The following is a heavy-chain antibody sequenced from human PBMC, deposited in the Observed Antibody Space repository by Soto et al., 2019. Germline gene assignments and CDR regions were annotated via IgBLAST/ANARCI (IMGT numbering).Heavy chain of an antibody. V-gene: IGHV3-7*03. J-gene: IGHJ4*02. CDR2: INQDGGVT. D-gene: IGHD6-19*01. CDR1: GFTFISSF. CDR3: ARYYRGSGRYFFDY. Sequence: EVRLVESGGGLVQPGGSLRLSCVASGFTFISSFMGWIRQAPGKGLEWVANINQDGGVTYYVDSVEGRFTISRDNTKDSLYLQMHSLRGEDTAIYYCARYYRGSGRYFFDYWGQGTLVTVSS.